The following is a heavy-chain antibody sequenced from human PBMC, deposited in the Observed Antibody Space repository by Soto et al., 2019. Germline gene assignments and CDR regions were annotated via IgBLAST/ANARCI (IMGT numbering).Heavy chain of an antibody. CDR1: GDSISSGGYD. J-gene: IGHJ5*02. Sequence: SETLSLTCTVAGDSISSGGYDWSWIRQHPGKGLEWIGYIYYSGSTYYNPSLKSRVTISVDTSKNQFSLKLSSVTAADTAVYYCASVSRSYYGSGFEFDPWGQGTLVTVSS. CDR3: ASVSRSYYGSGFEFDP. D-gene: IGHD3-10*01. V-gene: IGHV4-31*03. CDR2: IYYSGST.